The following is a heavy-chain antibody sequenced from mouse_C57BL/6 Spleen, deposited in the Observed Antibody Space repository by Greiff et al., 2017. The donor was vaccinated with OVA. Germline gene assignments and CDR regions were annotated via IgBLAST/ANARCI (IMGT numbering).Heavy chain of an antibody. V-gene: IGHV5-6*01. J-gene: IGHJ4*01. CDR1: GFTFSSYG. D-gene: IGHD2-3*01. Sequence: EVHLVESGGDLVKPGGSLKLSCAASGFTFSSYGMSWVRQTPDKRLEWVATISSGGSYTYYPDSVKGRFTISRDNAKNTLYLQMSSLKSEDTAMYYCARRRDGYSYAMDYWGQGTSVTVSS. CDR2: ISSGGSYT. CDR3: ARRRDGYSYAMDY.